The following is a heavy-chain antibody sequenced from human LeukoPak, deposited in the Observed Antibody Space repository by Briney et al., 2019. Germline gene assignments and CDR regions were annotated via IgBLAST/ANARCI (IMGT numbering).Heavy chain of an antibody. V-gene: IGHV1-58*02. CDR2: IVVGSGNT. Sequence: SVKVSCKAYGFTFTSSAKQWVRQARGQRLEWIGCIVVGSGNTNYAQKFQERVTITRDMSTSTAYMELSSLRSEDTAVYYCAASVGATGYYYYMDVWGKGTTVTVSS. J-gene: IGHJ6*03. D-gene: IGHD1-26*01. CDR1: GFTFTSSA. CDR3: AASVGATGYYYYMDV.